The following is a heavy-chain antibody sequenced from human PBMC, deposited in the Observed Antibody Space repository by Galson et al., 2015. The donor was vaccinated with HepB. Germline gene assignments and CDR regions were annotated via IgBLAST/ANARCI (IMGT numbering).Heavy chain of an antibody. CDR1: GFTFSSCG. J-gene: IGHJ6*03. D-gene: IGHD2-15*01. CDR3: AELRHYYYMDV. V-gene: IGHV3-30*03. Sequence: SLRLSCAASGFTFSSCGMHWVRQAPGKGLEWVAVISYDGSNKYYADSVKGRFTISRDNSKNTLYLQMNSLRAEDTAVYYCAELRHYYYMDVWGKGTTVTVSS. CDR2: ISYDGSNK.